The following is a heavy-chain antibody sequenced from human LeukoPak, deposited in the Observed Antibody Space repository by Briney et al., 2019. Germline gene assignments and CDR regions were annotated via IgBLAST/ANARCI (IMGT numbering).Heavy chain of an antibody. Sequence: SETLSLTCPVSGGSISMRSDYWGSIRQPPGKGLEWIGSIYYSGSTYYNPSLKSRVAISVDTSKNQFSLKLSSVTAADTAVYYSASRATYYIDYWGQGTLVTVSS. J-gene: IGHJ4*02. V-gene: IGHV4-39*01. CDR3: ASRATYYIDY. CDR2: IYYSGST. D-gene: IGHD3-10*01. CDR1: GGSISMRSDY.